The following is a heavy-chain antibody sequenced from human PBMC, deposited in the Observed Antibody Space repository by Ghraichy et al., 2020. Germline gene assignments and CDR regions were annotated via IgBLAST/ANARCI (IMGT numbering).Heavy chain of an antibody. Sequence: GGSLRLSCAASSTTLSHYWMSWVRQPPGKGLEWVADINNDGSGKSYVESVKGRFTISRDNAKNSLYLQMNSLRVEDTALYFCARALSDAWEVSAYWGQGALVTVSS. D-gene: IGHD1-26*01. CDR2: INNDGSGK. V-gene: IGHV3-7*01. CDR1: STTLSHYW. J-gene: IGHJ4*02. CDR3: ARALSDAWEVSAY.